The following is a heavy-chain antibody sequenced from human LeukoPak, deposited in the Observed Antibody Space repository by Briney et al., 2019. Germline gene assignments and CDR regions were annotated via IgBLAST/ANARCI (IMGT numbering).Heavy chain of an antibody. D-gene: IGHD2-15*01. CDR2: IRSKANSYAT. CDR1: GFTFSGSA. Sequence: GGSLRLSCAASGFTFSGSAMHWVRQASGKGLEWVGRIRSKANSYATAYAASVKGRFTISRDDSKNTAYLQMNSLKTEDTAVYYCTRLSPGYCSGGSCYSFWFDPWGQGTLVTVS. V-gene: IGHV3-73*01. CDR3: TRLSPGYCSGGSCYSFWFDP. J-gene: IGHJ5*02.